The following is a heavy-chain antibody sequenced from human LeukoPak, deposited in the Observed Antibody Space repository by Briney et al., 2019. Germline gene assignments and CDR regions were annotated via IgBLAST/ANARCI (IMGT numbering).Heavy chain of an antibody. CDR3: ARASSSWEHFDY. Sequence: ASVNVSCKASGYTFTSYGISGVRQAPGQGLEWMGWISAYNGNANYAQKLQGRVTMTTDTSTSTAYMELRSLRSDDTAVYYCARASSSWEHFDYWGQGTLVTVSS. CDR1: GYTFTSYG. V-gene: IGHV1-18*01. D-gene: IGHD6-13*01. J-gene: IGHJ4*02. CDR2: ISAYNGNA.